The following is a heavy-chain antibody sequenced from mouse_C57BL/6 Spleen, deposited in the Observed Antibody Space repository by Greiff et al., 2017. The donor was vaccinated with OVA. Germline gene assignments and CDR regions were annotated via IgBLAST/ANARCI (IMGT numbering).Heavy chain of an antibody. CDR3: ARHMRDSSGYVLAWFAY. CDR1: GYTFTDYY. D-gene: IGHD3-2*02. V-gene: IGHV1-26*01. J-gene: IGHJ3*01. CDR2: LNPNNGGT. Sequence: VQLQQSGPELVKPGASVKISCKASGYTFTDYYMNWVKQSHGKSLEWIGDLNPNNGGTSYNQKFKGKATLTVDKSSSTADMELRSLTSEDSAVYYCARHMRDSSGYVLAWFAYWGQGTLVTVSA.